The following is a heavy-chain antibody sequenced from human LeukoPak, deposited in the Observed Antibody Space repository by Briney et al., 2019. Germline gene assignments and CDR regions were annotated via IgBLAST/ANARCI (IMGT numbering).Heavy chain of an antibody. CDR3: ARDLGIGWFDP. CDR2: INHSGST. V-gene: IGHV4-34*01. D-gene: IGHD7-27*01. CDR1: GGSFSGYY. Sequence: PSETLSLTCAVYGGSFSGYYWSWIRQPPGKGLEWIGEINHSGSTYYNPSLKSRVTISVDTSKNQFSLKLSSVTAADTAVYYCARDLGIGWFDPWGQGTLVTVSS. J-gene: IGHJ5*02.